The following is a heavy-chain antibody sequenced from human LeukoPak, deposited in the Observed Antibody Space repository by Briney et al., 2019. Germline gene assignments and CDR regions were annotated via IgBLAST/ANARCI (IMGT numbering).Heavy chain of an antibody. CDR2: IIPIFGTA. V-gene: IGHV1-69*06. J-gene: IGHJ4*02. Sequence: ASVKVSCKASGGTFSSYAISWVRQAPGQGLEWMGGIIPIFGTANYAQKFQGRVTITADKSTSTAYMELSSLRSEDTAVYYCAKDRGYCSSTRCYALHYFDYWGQGTLVTVSS. CDR1: GGTFSSYA. D-gene: IGHD2-2*01. CDR3: AKDRGYCSSTRCYALHYFDY.